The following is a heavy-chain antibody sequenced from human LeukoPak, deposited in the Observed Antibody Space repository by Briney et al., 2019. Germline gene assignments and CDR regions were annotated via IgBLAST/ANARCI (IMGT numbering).Heavy chain of an antibody. CDR3: AREPLFMITFGGVYEL. D-gene: IGHD3-16*01. J-gene: IGHJ4*02. Sequence: APVKVSCKASGYTFTGYYMHWVRQAPGQGLEWMGWINPNSGGTNYAQKFQGRVTMTRDTSISTAYMELSRLRSDDTAVYYCAREPLFMITFGGVYELWGQGTLVTVSS. CDR2: INPNSGGT. CDR1: GYTFTGYY. V-gene: IGHV1-2*02.